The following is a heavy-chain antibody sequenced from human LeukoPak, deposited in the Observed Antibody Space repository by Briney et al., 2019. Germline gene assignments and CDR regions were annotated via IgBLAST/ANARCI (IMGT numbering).Heavy chain of an antibody. CDR2: IYYSGST. D-gene: IGHD3-22*01. CDR1: GGSISSYY. Sequence: SETLSLTCTVSGGSISSYYWSWIRQPPGKGLEWIGYIYYSGSTNYNPSLKSRVTISVDTSKNQFSLKLSSVTAADTAVYYCARTYYYDSSGYHDAFDIWGQGIMVTVSS. CDR3: ARTYYYDSSGYHDAFDI. V-gene: IGHV4-59*01. J-gene: IGHJ3*02.